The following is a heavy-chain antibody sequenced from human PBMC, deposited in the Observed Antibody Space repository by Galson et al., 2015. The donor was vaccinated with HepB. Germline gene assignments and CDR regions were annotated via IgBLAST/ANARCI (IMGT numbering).Heavy chain of an antibody. V-gene: IGHV3-48*04. CDR1: GFTFSSYS. Sequence: SLRLSCAASGFTFSSYSMNWVRQAPGKGLEWVSYISSSSSTIYYADSVKGRFTISRDNAKNSLYLQMNSLRAEDTAVYYCASLKGSSWYSSNYYYYGMDVWGQGTTVTVSS. J-gene: IGHJ6*02. CDR2: ISSSSSTI. D-gene: IGHD6-13*01. CDR3: ASLKGSSWYSSNYYYYGMDV.